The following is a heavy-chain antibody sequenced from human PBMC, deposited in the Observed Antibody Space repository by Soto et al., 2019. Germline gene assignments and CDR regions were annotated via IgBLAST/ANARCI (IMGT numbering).Heavy chain of an antibody. Sequence: PSETLSLTCTVSGGSISSGDYYWIWIRHPPGKGLEWIGYIYYSGSTYYNPSLKSRVTISVDTSKNQFSLKLSSVTAADTAVYYCARDDYGDTGGGWFDPWGQGTLVTVSS. CDR2: IYYSGST. V-gene: IGHV4-30-4*01. J-gene: IGHJ5*02. D-gene: IGHD4-17*01. CDR1: GGSISSGDYY. CDR3: ARDDYGDTGGGWFDP.